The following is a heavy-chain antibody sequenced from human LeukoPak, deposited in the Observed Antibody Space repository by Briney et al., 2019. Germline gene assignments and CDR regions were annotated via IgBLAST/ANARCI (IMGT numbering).Heavy chain of an antibody. V-gene: IGHV3-21*01. CDR3: ARDTGYSSSWYDY. CDR1: GLTFSIYS. CDR2: ISSSSSYI. D-gene: IGHD6-13*01. Sequence: GRCLGLSCAVSGLTFSIYSMDWVRQAPGKGLEWVSSISSSSSYIYYADSVKGRFTISRDNAKNSLYLQMISLRAEDTAVYYCARDTGYSSSWYDYWGQGTLVTVSS. J-gene: IGHJ4*02.